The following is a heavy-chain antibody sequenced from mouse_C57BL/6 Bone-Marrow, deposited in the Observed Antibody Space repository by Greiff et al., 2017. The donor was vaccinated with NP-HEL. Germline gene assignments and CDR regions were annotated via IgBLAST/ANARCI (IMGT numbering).Heavy chain of an antibody. CDR1: GFNIKDDY. Sequence: EVQRVESGAELVRPGASVKLSCTASGFNIKDDYMHWVKQRPEQGLEWIGWIDPENGDTEYASKFQGKATITADTSSNTADLQLSSLTSEDTAVYYCTYTVSYAMDDWGKGTSVTVSS. V-gene: IGHV14-4*01. D-gene: IGHD6-2*01. J-gene: IGHJ4*01. CDR2: IDPENGDT. CDR3: TYTVSYAMDD.